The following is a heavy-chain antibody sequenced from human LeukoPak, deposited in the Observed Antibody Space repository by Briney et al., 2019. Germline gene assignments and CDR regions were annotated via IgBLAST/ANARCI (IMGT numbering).Heavy chain of an antibody. CDR2: ISGSGGST. V-gene: IGHV3-23*01. CDR1: GFTFSSYA. D-gene: IGHD3-22*01. J-gene: IGHJ4*02. Sequence: GGSLRLSCAASGFTFSSYAVSWVRQAPGKGLEWVSAISGSGGSTYYADSVKGRFTISRDNSKNTLYLQMNSLRAEDTAVYYCAKHMDHTYDSSGYDYWGQGTLVTVSS. CDR3: AKHMDHTYDSSGYDY.